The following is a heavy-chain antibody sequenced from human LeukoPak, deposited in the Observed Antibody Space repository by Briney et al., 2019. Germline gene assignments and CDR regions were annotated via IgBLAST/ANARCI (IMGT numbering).Heavy chain of an antibody. CDR2: ISGSGGST. V-gene: IGHV3-23*01. CDR3: AKEVGRYCSGGSCYS. Sequence: SGGSLRLSCAAPGFTFSSYAMSWVRQAPGKGLEWVSAISGSGGSTYYADSVKGRFTISRDNSKNTLYLQMNSLRAEDTAVYYCAKEVGRYCSGGSCYSWGQGTLVTVSS. J-gene: IGHJ5*02. CDR1: GFTFSSYA. D-gene: IGHD2-15*01.